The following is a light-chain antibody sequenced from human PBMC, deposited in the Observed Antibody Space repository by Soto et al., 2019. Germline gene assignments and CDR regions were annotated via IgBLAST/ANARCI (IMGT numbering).Light chain of an antibody. Sequence: EIVLTQSPVTLSLSPGERATLSCRASQSVRTYLAWYQVKPGQAPRLLIYDASSRASGVPARFSGSGSGTAFTLTISSLEPEDFAIYYCQQRDSWPPIPLGQGTLLASK. CDR2: DAS. J-gene: IGKJ5*01. CDR3: QQRDSWPPIP. CDR1: QSVRTY. V-gene: IGKV3-11*01.